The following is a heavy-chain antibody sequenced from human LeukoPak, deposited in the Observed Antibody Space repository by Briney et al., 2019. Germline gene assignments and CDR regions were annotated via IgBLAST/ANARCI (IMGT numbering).Heavy chain of an antibody. CDR3: AREGFGSAAIREGYYYYYGMDV. CDR2: INPNSGGT. Sequence: ASVKVSCKASGYTSTGYYMHWVRQAPGQGLEWMGWINPNSGGTNYAQKFQGWVTMTRDASISTAYMELSRLRSDDTAVYYCAREGFGSAAIREGYYYYYGMDVWGKGTTVTVSS. V-gene: IGHV1-2*04. D-gene: IGHD2-2*01. J-gene: IGHJ6*04. CDR1: GYTSTGYY.